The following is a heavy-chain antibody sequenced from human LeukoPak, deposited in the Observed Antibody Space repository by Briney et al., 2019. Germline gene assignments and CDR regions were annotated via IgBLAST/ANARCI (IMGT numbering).Heavy chain of an antibody. V-gene: IGHV1-69*04. CDR1: GYTFTSYG. CDR3: ARGITGTDFDY. D-gene: IGHD1/OR15-1a*01. CDR2: IIPILGIA. Sequence: SVKVSCKASGYTFTSYGISWVRQAPGQGLEWMGRIIPILGIANYAQKFQGRVTITTDESTSTAYMELSSLRSEDTAVYYCARGITGTDFDYWGQGTLVTVSS. J-gene: IGHJ4*02.